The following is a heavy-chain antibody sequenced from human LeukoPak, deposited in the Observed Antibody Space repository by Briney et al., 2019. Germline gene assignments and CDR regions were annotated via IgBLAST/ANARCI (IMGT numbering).Heavy chain of an antibody. Sequence: GESLMISCKGSGYSFTSYWIGWGRQMPGKGLEWMGIIYPGDSDTRYSPSFQGQVTISADKSISAAYLQWSSLKASDTAMYYCARHLDRSTSWSPDYWGQGTLVTVSS. D-gene: IGHD2-2*01. J-gene: IGHJ4*02. CDR1: GYSFTSYW. CDR2: IYPGDSDT. V-gene: IGHV5-51*01. CDR3: ARHLDRSTSWSPDY.